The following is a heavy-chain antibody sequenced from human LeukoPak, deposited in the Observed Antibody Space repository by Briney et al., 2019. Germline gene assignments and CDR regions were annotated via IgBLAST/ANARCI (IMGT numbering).Heavy chain of an antibody. Sequence: ASVKVSCKASGYTFTGYYMHWVRQAPGQGLEWMGRINPNTGGTNYAQKFQGRVTMTRDTSISTAYMELSRLRSDDTAVYYCARDQDDFWSGYYPGDYWGQGTLVTDSS. CDR2: INPNTGGT. CDR1: GYTFTGYY. D-gene: IGHD3-3*01. V-gene: IGHV1-2*06. J-gene: IGHJ4*02. CDR3: ARDQDDFWSGYYPGDY.